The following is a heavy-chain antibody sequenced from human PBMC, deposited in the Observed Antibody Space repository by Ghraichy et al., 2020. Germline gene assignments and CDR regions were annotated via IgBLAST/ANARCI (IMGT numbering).Heavy chain of an antibody. V-gene: IGHV3-23*01. CDR3: ARYCVATNCRPYYYGMDV. J-gene: IGHJ6*02. D-gene: IGHD2-15*01. CDR2: ISGSGGST. CDR1: GFTFSNYA. Sequence: GESLRLSCAASGFTFSNYAMTWVRQAPGKGLEWVSAISGSGGSTYYADSVKGRFTISRDNSKNTLSLQMNSLRAEDTALYYCARYCVATNCRPYYYGMDVWGQGTTVTVSS.